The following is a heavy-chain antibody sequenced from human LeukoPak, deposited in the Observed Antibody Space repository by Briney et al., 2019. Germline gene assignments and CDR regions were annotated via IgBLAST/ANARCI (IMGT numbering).Heavy chain of an antibody. CDR3: ARSPNGAFDI. V-gene: IGHV3-21*01. Sequence: GSLLLSCAASGFPFMSYSMNWVRHAPGKGLEWVSSIISSSSYIYYADSVTGRFTISRDNAKNSLYLQMNSLRAEDTAVYYCARSPNGAFDIWGQGTMVTVSS. J-gene: IGHJ3*02. CDR1: GFPFMSYS. D-gene: IGHD4/OR15-4a*01. CDR2: IISSSSYI.